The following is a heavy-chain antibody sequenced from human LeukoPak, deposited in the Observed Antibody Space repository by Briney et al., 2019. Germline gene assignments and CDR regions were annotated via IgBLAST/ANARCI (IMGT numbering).Heavy chain of an antibody. J-gene: IGHJ1*01. CDR2: IYPGDSDT. V-gene: IGHV5-51*01. Sequence: GESLKISCKGSGYSFTSYWIGWVRQMPGKGLEWMGIIYPGDSDTRYSPSFQGQVTISADKSISTAYLQWSSLKAPDTAMYYCARLVRILTGYFALRGEEYFQHWGQGTLVTVSS. CDR1: GYSFTSYW. CDR3: ARLVRILTGYFALRGEEYFQH. D-gene: IGHD3-9*01.